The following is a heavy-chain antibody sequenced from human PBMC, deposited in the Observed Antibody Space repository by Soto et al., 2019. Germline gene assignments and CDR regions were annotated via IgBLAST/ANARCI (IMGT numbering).Heavy chain of an antibody. V-gene: IGHV1-24*01. Sequence: ASVKVSCKVSGYTLTELSMHWVRQAPGKGLEWMGGFDPEDGETIYAQKFQGRVTMTEDTSTDTAYMELSSLRSEDTAVYYCATDTGCYGPVIRCYYYYMDVWGKGTTVTVSS. CDR1: GYTLTELS. D-gene: IGHD2-2*01. CDR3: ATDTGCYGPVIRCYYYYMDV. J-gene: IGHJ6*03. CDR2: FDPEDGET.